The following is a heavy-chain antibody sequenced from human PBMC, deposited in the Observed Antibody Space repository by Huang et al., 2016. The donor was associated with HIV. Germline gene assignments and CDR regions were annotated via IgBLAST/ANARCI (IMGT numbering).Heavy chain of an antibody. D-gene: IGHD3-16*01. CDR2: INSDGSST. V-gene: IGHV3-74*01. CDR1: GFTFSGHW. Sequence: EVQLVESGGGLVQPGGCLRLSCAASGFTFSGHWTHWGRQAPGKGLGWVSRINSDGSSTSYADSVKGRFTISRDNAKNTLYLQMNSLRAEDTAVYYCARDGVMLDYWGQGTLVTVSS. CDR3: ARDGVMLDY. J-gene: IGHJ4*02.